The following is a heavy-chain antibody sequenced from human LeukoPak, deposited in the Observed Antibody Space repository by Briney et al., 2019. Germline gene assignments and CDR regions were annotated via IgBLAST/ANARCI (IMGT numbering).Heavy chain of an antibody. CDR2: INDSGIP. J-gene: IGHJ4*02. CDR3: TRVAYSGYEHF. V-gene: IGHV4-34*01. Sequence: PSETLSLTCAVYGGSFSGHYCSWIRQPPGKGLEWIGEINDSGIPNCNPSLKSRVTISVDTSKNQFSLRVSSVTAADTAVYYCTRVAYSGYEHFWGRGTLVTVSS. CDR1: GGSFSGHY. D-gene: IGHD5-12*01.